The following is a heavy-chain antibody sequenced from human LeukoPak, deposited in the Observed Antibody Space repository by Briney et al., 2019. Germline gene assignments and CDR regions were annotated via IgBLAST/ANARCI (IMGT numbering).Heavy chain of an antibody. J-gene: IGHJ5*02. D-gene: IGHD3-10*01. V-gene: IGHV4-34*01. CDR1: GGSFSGYY. CDR3: ARVYYYGSGSYYKVGYNWFDP. CDR2: INHSGST. Sequence: SETLSLTCAVYGGSFSGYYWSWIRQPPGKGLEWIGEINHSGSTNYNPSLKSRVTISVDTSKNQFSLKLSSVTAADTAVYYCARVYYYGSGSYYKVGYNWFDPWGQGTLVTVSS.